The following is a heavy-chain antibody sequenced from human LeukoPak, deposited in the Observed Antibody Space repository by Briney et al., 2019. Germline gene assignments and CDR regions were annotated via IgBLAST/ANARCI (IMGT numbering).Heavy chain of an antibody. D-gene: IGHD4-23*01. V-gene: IGHV1-69*04. CDR1: GYTFTRYY. CDR2: IIPILGIA. CDR3: ARVSGGNPAPIDY. J-gene: IGHJ4*02. Sequence: SVKVSFKASGYTFTRYYMHWVRQAPGQGLEWMGRIIPILGIANYAQKFQGRVTITADKSTSTAYMELSSLRSEDTAVYYCARVSGGNPAPIDYWGQGTLVTVSS.